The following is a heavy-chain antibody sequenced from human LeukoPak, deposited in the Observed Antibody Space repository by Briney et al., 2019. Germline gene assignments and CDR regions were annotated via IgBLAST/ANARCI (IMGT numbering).Heavy chain of an antibody. V-gene: IGHV3-23*01. CDR1: GFTFTSYA. CDR2: ISGSGGST. Sequence: GGSLRLSCAASGFTFTSYAMSWVRQPPAKGLEWVSAISGSGGSTYYADSVKCRFTISRDNSKNTLYLQMNSLRAEDTAVYYCAKPRPSYSSSWYDRWGQATLVTVSS. CDR3: AKPRPSYSSSWYDR. D-gene: IGHD6-13*01. J-gene: IGHJ5*02.